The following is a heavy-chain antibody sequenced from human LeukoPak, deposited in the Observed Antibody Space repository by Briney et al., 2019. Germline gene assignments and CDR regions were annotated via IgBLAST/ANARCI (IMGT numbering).Heavy chain of an antibody. V-gene: IGHV3-53*01. CDR1: GLTIGSRY. Sequence: GGSLRLSCVASGLTIGSRYMNWVRQAPGKGLEWVSALYLAGNTYYADSVRGRFTISRDNSKNTLYLQVNNLRVEDTAIYYCAWGECYNFFQHLVQGTLVGVCS. CDR3: AWGECYNFFQH. CDR2: LYLAGNT. J-gene: IGHJ1*01. D-gene: IGHD5-24*01.